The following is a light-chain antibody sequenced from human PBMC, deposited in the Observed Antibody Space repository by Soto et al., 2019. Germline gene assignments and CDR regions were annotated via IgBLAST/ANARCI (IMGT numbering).Light chain of an antibody. Sequence: DIQMTQSPSSLSASVGDRVTITCRASQRIGKYLHWYQQKPGKAPKLLIYDISSLQSGVPSSFSGSGSGTDLTLTISSVQPEDFATYYCQQSHSTPYTFGQGTKLEIK. CDR2: DIS. V-gene: IGKV1-39*01. CDR3: QQSHSTPYT. CDR1: QRIGKY. J-gene: IGKJ2*01.